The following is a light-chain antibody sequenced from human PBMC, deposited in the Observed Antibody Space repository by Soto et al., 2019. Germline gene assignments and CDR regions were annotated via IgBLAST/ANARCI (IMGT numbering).Light chain of an antibody. CDR2: GAS. V-gene: IGKV3-20*01. J-gene: IGKJ2*01. CDR1: QSVSSSY. CDR3: QHYGSSPYT. Sequence: EIGLTQSPGTLSLSPGERATLSCRASQSVSSSYLAWYQQKPGQAPRRLIYGASSRATVIPDRFSGSGSWTDFTLTISSLEPEYFAVYYCQHYGSSPYTFGQETKLEIK.